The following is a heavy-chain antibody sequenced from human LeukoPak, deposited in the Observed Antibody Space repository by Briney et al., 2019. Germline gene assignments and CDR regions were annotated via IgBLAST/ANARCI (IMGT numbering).Heavy chain of an antibody. Sequence: PSETLSLTCAVSGYSISSGYYWGWIRQPPGKGLEWIGSIYHSGSTSYNPSLKSRVTISVDTSKNQFSLKLSSVTAADTAVYYCARHVPGYSSSWHDYWGQGTLVTVSS. D-gene: IGHD6-13*01. CDR2: IYHSGST. CDR3: ARHVPGYSSSWHDY. V-gene: IGHV4-38-2*01. J-gene: IGHJ4*02. CDR1: GYSISSGYY.